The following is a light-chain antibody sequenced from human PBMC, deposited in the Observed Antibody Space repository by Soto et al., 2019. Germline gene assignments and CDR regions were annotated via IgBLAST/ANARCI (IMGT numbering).Light chain of an antibody. J-gene: IGKJ1*01. CDR3: QHYNDYSEA. V-gene: IGKV1-5*03. CDR2: KAS. Sequence: DIQMTQSPSTLSGSVGDGVTMTCRASQTIGSWLSWYQQKPGKAPKLLIYKASTLKSGVPSRFSGSGSGTEFTLTISSLQPDDFATYYCQHYNDYSEAFGQGTKVDI. CDR1: QTIGSW.